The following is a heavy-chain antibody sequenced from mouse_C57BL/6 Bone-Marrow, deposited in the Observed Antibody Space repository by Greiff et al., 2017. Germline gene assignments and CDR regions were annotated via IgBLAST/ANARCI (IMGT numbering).Heavy chain of an antibody. CDR1: GYTFTSYT. CDR2: INPSSGYT. Sequence: QVQLQQSGAELARPGASVKMSCKASGYTFTSYTMHWVKQRPGQGLEWIGYINPSSGYTKYNQKFKDKATLTADKSSSPAYMQLSSLTSEDSAVYYCARNYYGSSLGGFDYWGQGTTLTVSS. V-gene: IGHV1-4*01. CDR3: ARNYYGSSLGGFDY. D-gene: IGHD1-1*01. J-gene: IGHJ2*01.